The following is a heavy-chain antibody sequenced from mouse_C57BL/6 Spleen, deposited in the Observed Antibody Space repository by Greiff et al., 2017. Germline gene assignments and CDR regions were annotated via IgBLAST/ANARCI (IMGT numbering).Heavy chain of an antibody. V-gene: IGHV1-66*01. J-gene: IGHJ3*01. CDR3: AWTQYYDYDGFAY. CDR1: GYSFTSYY. Sequence: VQLQQSGPELVKPGASVKISCKASGYSFTSYYIHWVKQRPGQGLEWIGWIYPGSGNTKYNEKFKGKATLTADTSSSTAYMELSSLTSEDSAVYCCAWTQYYDYDGFAYWGQGTLVTVSA. CDR2: IYPGSGNT. D-gene: IGHD2-4*01.